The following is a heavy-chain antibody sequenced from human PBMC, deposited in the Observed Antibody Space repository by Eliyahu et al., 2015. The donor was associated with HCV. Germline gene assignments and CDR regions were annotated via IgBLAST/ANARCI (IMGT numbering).Heavy chain of an antibody. V-gene: IGHV3-21*01. Sequence: EVQLVESGGGLVKPGGSLRLSCAASGFTFSSYSMNWVRQAPGKGLEWVSSISSSSSYIYYADSVKGRFTISRDNAKNSLYLQMNSLRAEDTAVYYCARAGEVQFTIFGVVIPYFDYWGQGTLVTVSS. D-gene: IGHD3-3*01. J-gene: IGHJ4*02. CDR3: ARAGEVQFTIFGVVIPYFDY. CDR2: ISSSSSYI. CDR1: GFTFSSYS.